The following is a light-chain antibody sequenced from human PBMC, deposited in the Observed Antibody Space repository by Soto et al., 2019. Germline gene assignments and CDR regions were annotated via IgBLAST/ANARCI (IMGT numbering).Light chain of an antibody. CDR2: GAS. CDR1: QSVRSSY. V-gene: IGKV3-20*01. Sequence: EIVLTQSPGTLSLSPGERATLSCRASQSVRSSYLAWYQQKAGQAPRLLIYGASIRVPGIPDRFSGSGSGTDFTLTIRRLEPEDFAVYYCQQYGNSLLTFGGGTKVEIK. J-gene: IGKJ4*01. CDR3: QQYGNSLLT.